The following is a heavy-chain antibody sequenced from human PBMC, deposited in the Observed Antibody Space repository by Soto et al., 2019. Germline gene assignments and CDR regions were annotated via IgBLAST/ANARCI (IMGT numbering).Heavy chain of an antibody. V-gene: IGHV4-59*12. Sequence: SETLSLTCTVSGGSISSYYWSWIRQPPGKGLEWIGYIYYSGSTNYNPSLKSRVTITVDRAKNQFSLKLSSVTAADTAVYYCARGQVVAAQHWGQGTLVTVSS. D-gene: IGHD2-15*01. CDR3: ARGQVVAAQH. J-gene: IGHJ4*02. CDR2: IYYSGST. CDR1: GGSISSYY.